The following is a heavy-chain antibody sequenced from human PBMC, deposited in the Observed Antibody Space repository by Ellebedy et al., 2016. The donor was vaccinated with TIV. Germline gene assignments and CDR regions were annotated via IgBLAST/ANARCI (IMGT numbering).Heavy chain of an antibody. D-gene: IGHD6-13*01. V-gene: IGHV3-23*01. CDR3: AKHPAAGTIDY. CDR1: GFTFSTYA. J-gene: IGHJ4*02. CDR2: ISDSGDST. Sequence: GESLKISXAASGFTFSTYAMSWVRQAPGKGLEWVSTISDSGDSTYYADSVKGRFTISRDNSKNTLFLQMNSLRVGDTAVYYCAKHPAAGTIDYWGQGTLVTVSS.